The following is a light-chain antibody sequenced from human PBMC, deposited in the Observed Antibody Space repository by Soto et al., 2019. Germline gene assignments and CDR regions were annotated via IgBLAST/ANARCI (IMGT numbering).Light chain of an antibody. CDR3: SSYIASITSHV. Sequence: QSALTQPPSVSGSPGQSVTISCSGTSTDVGSHNSVSWYKQASGTSPKLMIFEVNNRPSGVPDRFSESKSGNTASLTISGLQPEDEADYYCSSYIASITSHVFGTGTKVTVL. CDR2: EVN. J-gene: IGLJ1*01. V-gene: IGLV2-18*02. CDR1: STDVGSHNS.